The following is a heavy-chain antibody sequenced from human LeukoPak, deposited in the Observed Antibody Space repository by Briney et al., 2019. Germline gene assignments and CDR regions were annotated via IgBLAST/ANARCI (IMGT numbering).Heavy chain of an antibody. V-gene: IGHV4-61*01. D-gene: IGHD3-10*01. CDR2: IYYNGGT. CDR3: AVVGGYFDY. Sequence: SETLSLTCSVSGDSVSSGSHYWSWIRQPPGKGLEWIGYIYYNGGTEYSPFLKSRVNISLDTSKNQFSLKLSSVTAADTAVYYCAVVGGYFDYWGQGILVAVSS. CDR1: GDSVSSGSHY. J-gene: IGHJ4*02.